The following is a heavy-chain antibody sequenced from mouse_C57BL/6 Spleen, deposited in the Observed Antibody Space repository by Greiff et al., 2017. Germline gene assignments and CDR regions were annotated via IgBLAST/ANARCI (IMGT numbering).Heavy chain of an antibody. CDR3: AISYSNYPSFDY. CDR1: GYTFTNYW. CDR2: INPSSGYT. D-gene: IGHD2-5*01. Sequence: QVQLQQSGAELAKPGASVKLSCKASGYTFTNYWMNWVKQRPGQGLEWIGYINPSSGYTKYNQKFKDKATLTADKSSSTAYMQLSSLTYDDSAVYYCAISYSNYPSFDYWGQGTTLTVSS. V-gene: IGHV1-7*01. J-gene: IGHJ2*01.